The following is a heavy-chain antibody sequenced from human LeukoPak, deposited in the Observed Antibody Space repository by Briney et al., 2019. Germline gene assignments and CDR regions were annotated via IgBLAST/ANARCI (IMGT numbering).Heavy chain of an antibody. CDR1: GFTFSNAW. D-gene: IGHD3-3*01. CDR2: ISGSGGST. J-gene: IGHJ4*02. V-gene: IGHV3-23*01. Sequence: VGSLRLSCAASGFTFSNAWMSWVRQAPGKGLEWVSAISGSGGSTYYADSVKGRFTISRDNSKNTLYLQMNSLRAEDTAVYYCAKGVRFLEWFFDYWGQGTLVTVSS. CDR3: AKGVRFLEWFFDY.